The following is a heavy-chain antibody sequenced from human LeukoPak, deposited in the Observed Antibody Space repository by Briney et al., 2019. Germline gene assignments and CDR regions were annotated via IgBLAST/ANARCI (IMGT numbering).Heavy chain of an antibody. D-gene: IGHD4-17*01. V-gene: IGHV1-2*02. CDR1: GYTFTGYY. CDR3: ASPSVSDYGDYAFDY. CDR2: INPNSSVT. Sequence: ASMKVSCKASGYTFTGYYMHWVRQAPGQGLEWMGWINPNSSVTNYAQKFQGRVTMTRDTSISTAYMELSRLRSDDTAVYYCASPSVSDYGDYAFDYWGQGTLVTVSS. J-gene: IGHJ4*02.